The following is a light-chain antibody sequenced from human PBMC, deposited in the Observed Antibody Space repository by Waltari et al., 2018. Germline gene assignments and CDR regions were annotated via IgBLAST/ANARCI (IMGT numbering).Light chain of an antibody. Sequence: DIQVTQSPSFLSAYVGDRVTLTCRASQNIDNFFNWYQQKPGSAPSLLVYAAINLENGVPSSFSASGSGTEFTLTIISLQPEDFATYYCQQSFKIPLSFGGGTKVEIK. CDR3: QQSFKIPLS. J-gene: IGKJ4*01. CDR1: QNIDNF. V-gene: IGKV1-39*01. CDR2: AAI.